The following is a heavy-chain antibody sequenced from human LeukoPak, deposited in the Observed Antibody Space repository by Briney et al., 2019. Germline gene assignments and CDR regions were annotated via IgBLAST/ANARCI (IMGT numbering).Heavy chain of an antibody. D-gene: IGHD4-17*01. Sequence: ASVKFSCKASGGTFSSYAISWVRQAPGQGLEWMGGIIPIFGTANYAQKFQGRVTITADKSTSTAYMELSSLRSEDTAVYYCASDYGDYLGWWSYYMDVWGKGTTVTVSS. V-gene: IGHV1-69*06. CDR1: GGTFSSYA. CDR2: IIPIFGTA. J-gene: IGHJ6*03. CDR3: ASDYGDYLGWWSYYMDV.